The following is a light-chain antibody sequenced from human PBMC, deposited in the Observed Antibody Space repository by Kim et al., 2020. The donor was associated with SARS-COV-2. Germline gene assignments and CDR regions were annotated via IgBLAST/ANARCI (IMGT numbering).Light chain of an antibody. CDR2: GAS. Sequence: PVETATFSCRASESVDSSKLAWYQQKPGQAPRLLIFGASSRATGIPDRFSGSWSGTDFTLTISRLAPEDFAVYYCQQFCGSPPITFVQGTRLEIK. J-gene: IGKJ5*01. CDR1: ESVDSSK. V-gene: IGKV3-20*01. CDR3: QQFCGSPPIT.